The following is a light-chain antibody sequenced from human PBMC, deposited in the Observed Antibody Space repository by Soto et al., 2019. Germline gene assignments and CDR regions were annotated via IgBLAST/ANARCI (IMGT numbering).Light chain of an antibody. J-gene: IGLJ1*01. Sequence: QSVLTQPPSASGTPGQRITISCSGSSSNIGSHTVNWHQQVPGTAPKLLIYGNTNRPSGVPGRFSGSKSGTSASLVITGLQAEDEADYYCQSYENSRTGFYVFGTGTKLTVL. CDR2: GNT. V-gene: IGLV1-44*01. CDR1: SSNIGSHT. CDR3: QSYENSRTGFYV.